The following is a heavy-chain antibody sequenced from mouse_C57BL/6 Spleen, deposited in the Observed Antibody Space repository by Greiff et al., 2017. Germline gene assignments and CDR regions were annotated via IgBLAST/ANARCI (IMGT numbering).Heavy chain of an antibody. CDR3: ASPNSFDY. Sequence: EVQLQESGPELVKPGASVKISCKASGYTFTDYYMNWVKQSHGKSLEWIGDINPNNGGTSYNQKFKGKATLTVDKSSSTAYMELRSLTSEDSAVYYCASPNSFDYWGQGTTLTVSS. CDR2: INPNNGGT. CDR1: GYTFTDYY. J-gene: IGHJ2*01. V-gene: IGHV1-26*01.